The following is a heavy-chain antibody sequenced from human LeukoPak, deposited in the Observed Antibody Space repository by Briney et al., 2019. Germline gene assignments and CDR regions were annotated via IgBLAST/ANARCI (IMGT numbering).Heavy chain of an antibody. Sequence: GGSLRLSCAASGFTFSSYAMHWVRQAPGKGLEWVAFIRYDGSNKYYADSVKGRFTISRDNSKNTLYLQMNSLRAEDTAVYYCAKERSIKQQLVRGLDYWGQGTLVTVSS. CDR2: IRYDGSNK. D-gene: IGHD6-13*01. CDR3: AKERSIKQQLVRGLDY. J-gene: IGHJ4*02. V-gene: IGHV3-30*02. CDR1: GFTFSSYA.